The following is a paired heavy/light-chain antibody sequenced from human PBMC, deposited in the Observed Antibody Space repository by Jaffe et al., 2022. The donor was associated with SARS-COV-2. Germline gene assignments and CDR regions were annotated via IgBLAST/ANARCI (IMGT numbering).Light chain of an antibody. V-gene: IGKV3-20*01. CDR3: QQYGSSPRT. Sequence: EIVLTQSPGTLSLSPGERTTLSCRASQSVSSNYLAWYQQKPGQAPRLLIYGASNRATGIPDRFSGSGSRTDFTLTISRLEPEDFAVYFCQQYGSSPRTFGQGTKVEIK. CDR2: GAS. CDR1: QSVSSNY. J-gene: IGKJ1*01.
Heavy chain of an antibody. Sequence: EERLVESGEGSVQPGGSLRLSCAASGFTFNNYMMHWVRQAPGKGLEHLSAINGNGDSTYYADSVKGRFIISRDNSKNTLYLQMGTLRVEDMAVYYCARSAGSIGTRYGYLDSWGQGMLVIVSS. CDR2: INGNGDST. D-gene: IGHD1-1*01. J-gene: IGHJ4*02. CDR3: ARSAGSIGTRYGYLDS. CDR1: GFTFNNYM. V-gene: IGHV3-64*02.